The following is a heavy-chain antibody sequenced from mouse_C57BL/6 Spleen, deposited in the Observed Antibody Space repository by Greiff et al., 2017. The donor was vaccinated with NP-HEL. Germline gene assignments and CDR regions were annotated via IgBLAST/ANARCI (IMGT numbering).Heavy chain of an antibody. J-gene: IGHJ3*01. V-gene: IGHV5-6*01. CDR3: ASLVYYDYDGFAY. D-gene: IGHD2-4*01. Sequence: EVKLMESGGDLVKPGGSLKLSCAASGFTFSSYGMSWVRQTPDKRLEWVATISSGGSYTSYPDSVKGRFHISRDNAKNTTYLQMSRLKSEDTDMYYCASLVYYDYDGFAYWGQGTLVTVSA. CDR1: GFTFSSYG. CDR2: ISSGGSYT.